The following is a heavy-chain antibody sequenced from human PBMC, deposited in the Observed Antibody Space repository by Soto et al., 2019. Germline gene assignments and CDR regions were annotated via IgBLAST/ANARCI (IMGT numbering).Heavy chain of an antibody. Sequence: QVQLQQWGAGLLKPSETLSLTCAVYGGSFSGYYWSWIRQPPGKGLEWIGEINHSGSTNYNPSLKIRVTISVDTSKNQFSLKLSSVTAADTAVYYCAGEEMRHYYGMDVWGQGTTVTVSS. J-gene: IGHJ6*02. CDR3: AGEEMRHYYGMDV. CDR1: GGSFSGYY. CDR2: INHSGST. D-gene: IGHD2-21*01. V-gene: IGHV4-34*01.